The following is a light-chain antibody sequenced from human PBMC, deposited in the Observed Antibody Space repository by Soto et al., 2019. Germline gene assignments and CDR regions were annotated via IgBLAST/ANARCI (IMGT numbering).Light chain of an antibody. CDR2: AAS. CDR1: QSVSSCY. J-gene: IGKJ5*01. Sequence: EIVLTQSPCTLSLSPGERATLSCRASQSVSSCYLAWYQQKPGQAPRLLIYAASIRATGIPDMFSGSGSGTDFTLTISRLEPEDFAVYYCQQYGSSPQAITFGQGTRLEIK. V-gene: IGKV3-20*01. CDR3: QQYGSSPQAIT.